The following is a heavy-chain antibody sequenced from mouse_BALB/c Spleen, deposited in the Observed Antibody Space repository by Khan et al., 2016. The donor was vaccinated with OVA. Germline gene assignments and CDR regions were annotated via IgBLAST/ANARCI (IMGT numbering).Heavy chain of an antibody. V-gene: IGHV5-15*02. CDR3: GRGGGKGPFAY. CDR2: IRDLAYSI. CDR1: GFTFSDYG. Sequence: VELVESGGGLVQPGGSRKLSCAASGFTFSDYGMAWVRQAPGKGPEWVAFIRDLAYSIYYVDTLTGRFTISSENVKRTLYLAMTNLWPEDRAVYYCGRGGGKGPFAYWGQGTLVTVSA. J-gene: IGHJ3*01.